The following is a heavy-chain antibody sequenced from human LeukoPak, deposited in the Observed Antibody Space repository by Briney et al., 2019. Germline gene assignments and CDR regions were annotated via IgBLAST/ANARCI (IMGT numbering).Heavy chain of an antibody. V-gene: IGHV4-38-2*02. J-gene: IGHJ4*02. CDR2: IYHGGST. D-gene: IGHD3-3*01. CDR1: GYSISSGYY. CDR3: ARSDFWSGYRFDY. Sequence: SETLSLTCTVSGYSISSGYYWGWIRQPPGKGLKWIGSIYHGGSTYYNPSLKSRVTISVDTSKNQFSLKLSSVTAADTAVYYCARSDFWSGYRFDYWGQGTLVSVSS.